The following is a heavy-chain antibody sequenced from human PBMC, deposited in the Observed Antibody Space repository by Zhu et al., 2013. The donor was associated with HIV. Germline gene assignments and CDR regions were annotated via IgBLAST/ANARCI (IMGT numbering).Heavy chain of an antibody. CDR2: IIPIFGTA. CDR3: ARGWYYYDSSGYYQYFDY. J-gene: IGHJ4*02. Sequence: QVQLVQSGAEVKKPGSSVKVSCKASGGTFSSYAISWVRQAPGQGLEWMGGIIPIFGTANYAQKFQGRVTITADKSTSTAYMELSSLRSEDTAVYYCARGWYYYDSSGYYQYFDYWGQGTLVTVSS. V-gene: IGHV1-69*06. CDR1: GGTFSSYA. D-gene: IGHD3-22*01.